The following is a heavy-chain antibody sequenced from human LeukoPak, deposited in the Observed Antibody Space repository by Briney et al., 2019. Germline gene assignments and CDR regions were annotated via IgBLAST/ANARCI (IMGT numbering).Heavy chain of an antibody. J-gene: IGHJ4*02. Sequence: SETLSLTCTVSGGSISSHYWSWIRQPPGKGLEWIGYIYYSGSTNYNPSLKSRVTISVDTSKNQFSLKLSSVTAADTAVYYCARVNSSGYSGGYYFDYWGQGTLVTVSS. D-gene: IGHD3-22*01. CDR3: ARVNSSGYSGGYYFDY. CDR2: IYYSGST. V-gene: IGHV4-59*11. CDR1: GGSISSHY.